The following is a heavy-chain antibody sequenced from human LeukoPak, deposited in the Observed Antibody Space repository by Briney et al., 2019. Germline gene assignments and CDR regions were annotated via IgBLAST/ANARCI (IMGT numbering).Heavy chain of an antibody. CDR1: GGSISSYY. D-gene: IGHD5-12*01. Sequence: SETLSLTCTVSGGSISSYYWSWIRQPPGKGLEWIGYIYYSGSTNYNPSLKSRVTISVDTSKNQFSLKLSSVTAADTAVYYCARYSGYDLLLFDYWAQGTLVTVSS. CDR2: IYYSGST. J-gene: IGHJ4*02. CDR3: ARYSGYDLLLFDY. V-gene: IGHV4-59*01.